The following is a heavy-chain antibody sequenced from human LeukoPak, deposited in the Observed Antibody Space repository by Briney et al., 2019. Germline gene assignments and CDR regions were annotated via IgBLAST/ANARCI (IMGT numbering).Heavy chain of an antibody. J-gene: IGHJ3*02. Sequence: GGSLRLSCAASGFTFSSYSMNWVRQAPGKGLEWVSYISSSSSTIYYADSVKGRFTISRDNAKNSLYLQMNSLRDEDTALYYCARGGRGSAAVVAPRSFDIWGQGTMVTVSS. D-gene: IGHD3-22*01. CDR1: GFTFSSYS. CDR2: ISSSSSTI. CDR3: ARGGRGSAAVVAPRSFDI. V-gene: IGHV3-48*02.